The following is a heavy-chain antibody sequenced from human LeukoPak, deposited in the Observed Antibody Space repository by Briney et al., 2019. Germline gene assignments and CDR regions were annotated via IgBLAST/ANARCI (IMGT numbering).Heavy chain of an antibody. Sequence: GGSLRLSCAASGFTFSSYGMHWVRQAPGKGLEWVAVISYDGSNKYYADSVKGRFTISRDNSKNTLYLQMNSLRAEDTAVYYCAANYYDSSGYCDYWGQGTLATVSS. CDR3: AANYYDSSGYCDY. CDR2: ISYDGSNK. V-gene: IGHV3-30*03. J-gene: IGHJ4*02. D-gene: IGHD3-22*01. CDR1: GFTFSSYG.